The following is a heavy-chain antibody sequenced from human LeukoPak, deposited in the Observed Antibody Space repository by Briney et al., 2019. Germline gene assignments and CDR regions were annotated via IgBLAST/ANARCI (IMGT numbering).Heavy chain of an antibody. V-gene: IGHV4-59*12. J-gene: IGHJ3*02. D-gene: IGHD2-21*02. Sequence: PSETLSLTCTVSGGSISSYYWSWIRQPPGKGLERIGYIYYSGSTYYNPSLKSRVTISVDTSKNQFSLKLSSVTAADTAVYYCARVTRHIVVVTAIPDAFDIWGQGTMVTVSS. CDR2: IYYSGST. CDR3: ARVTRHIVVVTAIPDAFDI. CDR1: GGSISSYY.